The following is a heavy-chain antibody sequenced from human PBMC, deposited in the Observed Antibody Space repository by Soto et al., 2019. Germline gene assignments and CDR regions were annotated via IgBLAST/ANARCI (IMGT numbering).Heavy chain of an antibody. V-gene: IGHV1-69*13. J-gene: IGHJ5*02. CDR2: IIPIFGTA. CDR1: GGTFSSYA. D-gene: IGHD3-22*01. CDR3: ARDPLPYYYDSSGHSPPHWFDP. Sequence: GASVKVSCKASGGTFSSYAISWVRQAPGQGLEWMGGIIPIFGTANYAQKFQGRVTITADESTSTAYMELSSLRSEDTAVYYCARDPLPYYYDSSGHSPPHWFDPWGQGTLVTVSS.